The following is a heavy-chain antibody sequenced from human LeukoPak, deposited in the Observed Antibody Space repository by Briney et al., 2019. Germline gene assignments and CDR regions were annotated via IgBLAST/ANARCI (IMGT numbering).Heavy chain of an antibody. J-gene: IGHJ1*01. D-gene: IGHD3-3*01. Sequence: PSETLSLTCTVSGGSISSGDYYWSWIRQPPGKGLEWIGYIYYSGSTYYNPSLKSRVTISVDTSKNQFSLKLSSVTAADTAVYYCARVRFLESLKYFQHWGQGTLVTVSS. CDR1: GGSISSGDYY. CDR3: ARVRFLESLKYFQH. CDR2: IYYSGST. V-gene: IGHV4-30-4*08.